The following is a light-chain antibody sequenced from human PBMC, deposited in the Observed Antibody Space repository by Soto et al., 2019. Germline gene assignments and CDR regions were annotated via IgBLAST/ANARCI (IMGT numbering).Light chain of an antibody. CDR2: EVT. V-gene: IGLV2-23*02. CDR1: NSDVGLFSL. J-gene: IGLJ3*02. CDR3: CSYAGSRTWG. Sequence: QSAPVQPASVSGSPGQSITISCTGTNSDVGLFSLVSWYQQFPGKAPELILYEVTKRPSGISHRFSGSKSANTASLTISGRQADDEADYYCCSYAGSRTWGFGGGTKLTVL.